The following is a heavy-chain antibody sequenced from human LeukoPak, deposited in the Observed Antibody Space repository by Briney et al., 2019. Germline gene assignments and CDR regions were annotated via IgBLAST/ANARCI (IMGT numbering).Heavy chain of an antibody. D-gene: IGHD2-2*01. CDR2: ISSSSSTI. CDR1: GVTFSSCI. CDR3: ASTGRYWTSTSCSNYFHY. Sequence: ASSLILSCAASGVTFSSCIMNWVRQVPRPGLAWVSCISSSSSTIYYADSVKGRFNISRDNAKNSLYLQMNSLRAEDTAVNYCASTGRYWTSTSCSNYFHYWGQGTLVTVSS. J-gene: IGHJ4*02. V-gene: IGHV3-48*04.